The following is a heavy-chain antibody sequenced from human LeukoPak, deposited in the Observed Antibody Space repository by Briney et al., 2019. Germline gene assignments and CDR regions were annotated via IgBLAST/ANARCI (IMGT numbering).Heavy chain of an antibody. CDR3: ARDLGRKYQLPRGV. J-gene: IGHJ6*02. D-gene: IGHD2-2*01. V-gene: IGHV3-7*01. CDR2: IKQDGSEK. Sequence: GGSLRLSCAASGFTFSSYWMSWVRQAPGKGLEWVANIKQDGSEKYYVDSVKGRFTISRDNAKNSLYPQMNSLRAEDTAVYYCARDLGRKYQLPRGVWGQGTTVTVSS. CDR1: GFTFSSYW.